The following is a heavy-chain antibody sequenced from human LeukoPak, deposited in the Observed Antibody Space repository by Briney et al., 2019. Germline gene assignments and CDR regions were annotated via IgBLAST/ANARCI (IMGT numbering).Heavy chain of an antibody. V-gene: IGHV4-4*08. CDR2: SHTGGSI. Sequence: SETLSLTYTVSGVSISGFYWNWIRQPPRKGLEWVGYSHTGGSISSNPSLNSRVAFSMDTSKNQVSLRLNSVTATDTAVYYCARRRGGFGEGEFDYWGQGIPVTVST. CDR1: GVSISGFY. CDR3: ARRRGGFGEGEFDY. J-gene: IGHJ4*02. D-gene: IGHD3-10*01.